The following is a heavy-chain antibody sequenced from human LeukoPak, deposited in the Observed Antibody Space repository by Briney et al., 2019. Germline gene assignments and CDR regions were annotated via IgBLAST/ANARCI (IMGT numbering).Heavy chain of an antibody. CDR1: GFTFSSYD. Sequence: GGSLRLSCAASGFTFSSYDMSWVRQAPGKGLEWVSGISGSGGSTYYADSVKGRFTISRDNAKNSLYVQMNSLRAEDTAVYYCARDDDYYDSSGYYYDYFDYWGQGTLVTVSS. CDR3: ARDDDYYDSSGYYYDYFDY. D-gene: IGHD3-22*01. J-gene: IGHJ4*02. V-gene: IGHV3-23*01. CDR2: ISGSGGST.